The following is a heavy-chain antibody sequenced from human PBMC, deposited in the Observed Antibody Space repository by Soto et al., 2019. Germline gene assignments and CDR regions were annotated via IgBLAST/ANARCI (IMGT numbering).Heavy chain of an antibody. CDR1: GFTFSSYA. Sequence: QVQLVESGGGVVQPGRSLRLSCAASGFTFSSYAMHWVRQAPGKGLEWVAVISYDGSNKYYADSVKGRFTISRDNSKNTLYLQMNSLRAEDTAVYYCARGGYYDILTGYYMQHDYWGQGTLVTVSS. V-gene: IGHV3-30-3*01. J-gene: IGHJ4*02. D-gene: IGHD3-9*01. CDR3: ARGGYYDILTGYYMQHDY. CDR2: ISYDGSNK.